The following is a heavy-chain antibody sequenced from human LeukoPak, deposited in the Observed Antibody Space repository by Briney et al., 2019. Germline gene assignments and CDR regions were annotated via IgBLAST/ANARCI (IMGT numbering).Heavy chain of an antibody. J-gene: IGHJ6*02. CDR2: VKLDGSEK. D-gene: IGHD3-10*01. CDR1: GFTFSSAW. V-gene: IGHV3-7*01. CDR3: ARHYYHALHV. Sequence: GGSLRLSCAASGFTFSSAWMTWVRQAPGKGLEWVANVKLDGSEKYDVDSVKGRFTISRDNAKNSLFLQMNRLRVEDTAVYYCARHYYHALHVWGQGTTVTVSS.